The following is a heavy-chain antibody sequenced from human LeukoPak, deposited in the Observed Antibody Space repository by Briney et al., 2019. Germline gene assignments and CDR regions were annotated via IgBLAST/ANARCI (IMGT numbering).Heavy chain of an antibody. J-gene: IGHJ4*02. D-gene: IGHD1-26*01. Sequence: GGSLRLSCAASGFTFRSFTMNWVRQAPGKGLEWVSYISSSGTTTYYADSVKGRFTISRDNAKNSLYLQMDSLRDDDTAVYYCARDLHSGAYTFDYWGQGTLVTVSS. V-gene: IGHV3-48*02. CDR2: ISSSGTTT. CDR1: GFTFRSFT. CDR3: ARDLHSGAYTFDY.